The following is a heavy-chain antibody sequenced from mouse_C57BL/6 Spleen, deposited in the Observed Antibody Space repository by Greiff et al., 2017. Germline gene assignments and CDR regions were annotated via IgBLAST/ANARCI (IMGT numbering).Heavy chain of an antibody. J-gene: IGHJ4*01. CDR3: ARPSDWANYLDMDD. Sequence: VQLQQPGAELVRPGTSVKLSCKASGYTFTSYWMPWVKQRPGQGLEWIGVIYPSDSYTNYNQKFKGKATLTVATSSSTAYMQLSSLTSEDSAVYYCARPSDWANYLDMDDWGQGTSVTVAS. CDR2: IYPSDSYT. CDR1: GYTFTSYW. V-gene: IGHV1-59*01. D-gene: IGHD3-1*01.